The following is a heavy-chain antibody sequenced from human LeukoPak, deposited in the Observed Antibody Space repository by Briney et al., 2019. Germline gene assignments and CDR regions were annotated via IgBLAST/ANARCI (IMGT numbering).Heavy chain of an antibody. CDR1: GYTFTSYG. V-gene: IGHV1-18*01. CDR2: ISAYNDNT. J-gene: IGHJ4*02. Sequence: ASVKVSCKASGYTFTSYGISWVRQAPGQGLEWMGWISAYNDNTNYAQKLQGRVTMTTDTSTSTAYMELRSLRSDDTAVYYCARVMYSSGFRPSCFDYWGQGTLVTVSS. CDR3: ARVMYSSGFRPSCFDY. D-gene: IGHD6-19*01.